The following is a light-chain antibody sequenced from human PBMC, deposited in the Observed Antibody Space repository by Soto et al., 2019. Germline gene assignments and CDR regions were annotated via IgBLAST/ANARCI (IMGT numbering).Light chain of an antibody. CDR1: SSDVGSYNL. V-gene: IGLV2-23*03. CDR3: CSYAGSSTFV. CDR2: EGS. J-gene: IGLJ1*01. Sequence: QSVLTQPASLSGSPGQSITISCTGTSSDVGSYNLVSWYQQHPGKAPKLMIYEGSKRPSGVSNRFSGSKSGNTASLTISGLQAEDEADYYCCSYAGSSTFVFGTGT.